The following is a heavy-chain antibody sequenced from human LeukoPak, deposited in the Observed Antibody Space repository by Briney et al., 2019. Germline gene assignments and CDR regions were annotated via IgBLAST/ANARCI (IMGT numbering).Heavy chain of an antibody. D-gene: IGHD1-26*01. J-gene: IGHJ6*03. V-gene: IGHV4-34*01. CDR1: LDSFSGYS. Sequence: SETLSLTCAVYLDSFSGYSWSWIRQPPGRGLEWIGDINSGGDTNYTPSLKSRVTLSVDTSKNQFSLRLTPVTAADTAMYYCARTYAIVGTTAYYFYYYYMDVWAKGTMVTISS. CDR3: ARTYAIVGTTAYYFYYYYMDV. CDR2: INSGGDT.